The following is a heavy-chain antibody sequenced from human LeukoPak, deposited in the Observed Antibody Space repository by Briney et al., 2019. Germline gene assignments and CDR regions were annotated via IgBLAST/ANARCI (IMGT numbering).Heavy chain of an antibody. CDR3: AREGDDSSGYHDLYFDY. D-gene: IGHD3-22*01. CDR2: INPNSGGT. J-gene: IGHJ4*02. V-gene: IGHV1-2*02. CDR1: GYTFTGYY. Sequence: ASVTVSCKASGYTFTGYYMHWVRQAPGQGLEWMGWINPNSGGTNYAQKFQGRVTMTRDTSISTAYMELSRLRSDDTAVYYCAREGDDSSGYHDLYFDYWGQGTLVTVSS.